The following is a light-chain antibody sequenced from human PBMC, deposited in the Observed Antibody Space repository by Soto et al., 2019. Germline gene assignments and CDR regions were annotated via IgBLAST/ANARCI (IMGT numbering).Light chain of an antibody. Sequence: AIQMTQSPSSLSASVGDRVTITCRASQGIRNDLGWYQQKPGKAPKLLIYAASSLQSVVPSRFSGSGSGTDFTLTISSLQPEDFATYYCLQDYNYPRITCGQGTRLEIK. V-gene: IGKV1-6*01. CDR2: AAS. CDR3: LQDYNYPRIT. J-gene: IGKJ5*01. CDR1: QGIRND.